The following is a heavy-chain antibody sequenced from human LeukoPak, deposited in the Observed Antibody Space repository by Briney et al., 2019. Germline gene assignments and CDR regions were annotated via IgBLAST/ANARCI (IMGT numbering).Heavy chain of an antibody. CDR2: VSYSGST. Sequence: SETLSLTCTVSGGSFSSSSYYWGWIRQPPGKGLEWIGSVSYSGSTYSNPSPKSRVTISVDTSKNQFSLKLSSVTAADTAVYYCARPLGVDYVWGSYRYWGQGALVTVSS. CDR3: ARPLGVDYVWGSYRY. CDR1: GGSFSSSSYY. D-gene: IGHD3-16*02. V-gene: IGHV4-39*01. J-gene: IGHJ4*02.